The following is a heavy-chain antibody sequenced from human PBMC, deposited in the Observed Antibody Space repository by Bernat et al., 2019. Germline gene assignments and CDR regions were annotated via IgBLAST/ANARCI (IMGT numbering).Heavy chain of an antibody. J-gene: IGHJ2*01. CDR1: GGSFSGYY. CDR3: ERGHSSRWSDTGNYWYFDL. D-gene: IGHD6-13*01. V-gene: IGHV4-34*01. Sequence: QVQLQQWGAGLLKPSETLSLTCAVYGGSFSGYYWRWIRQPPGKGLEWIGEINHSGSTNYNPSLKSRVTKSVDESKNQFSLKLCSVTAADTAVYYCERGHSSRWSDTGNYWYFDLWGRGTLVTVSS. CDR2: INHSGST.